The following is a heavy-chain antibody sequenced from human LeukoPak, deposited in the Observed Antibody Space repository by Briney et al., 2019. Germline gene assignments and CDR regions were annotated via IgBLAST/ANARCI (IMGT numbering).Heavy chain of an antibody. D-gene: IGHD2-8*02. J-gene: IGHJ4*02. CDR2: IHHSGST. CDR1: GYSISSGYY. V-gene: IGHV4-38-2*02. Sequence: SETLSLTCTVSGYSISSGYYWGWIRQPPGKGLEWIGTIHHSGSTNYNPSLKSRVTISVDTSKNQFSLKLSSVTAADTAVYYCARVSWSRALDYWGQGTLVTVSS. CDR3: ARVSWSRALDY.